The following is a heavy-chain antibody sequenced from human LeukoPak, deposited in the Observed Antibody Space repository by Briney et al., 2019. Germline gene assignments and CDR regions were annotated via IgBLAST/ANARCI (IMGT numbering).Heavy chain of an antibody. CDR2: IYYSGST. CDR3: ARGVKQLVLRALHNWFDP. J-gene: IGHJ5*02. D-gene: IGHD6-13*01. V-gene: IGHV4-39*07. CDR1: GGSISSSSYY. Sequence: PSETLSLTCTVSGGSISSSSYYWGWIRQPPGKGLEWIGSIYYSGSTYYNPSLKSRVSISVDTSKNQFSLKLSSVTAADTAVYYCARGVKQLVLRALHNWFDPWGQGTLVTVSS.